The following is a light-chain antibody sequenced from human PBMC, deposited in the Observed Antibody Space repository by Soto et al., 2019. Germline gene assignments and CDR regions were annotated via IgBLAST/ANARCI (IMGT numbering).Light chain of an antibody. CDR2: EVR. CDR3: SSSAGSIVGV. J-gene: IGLJ3*02. Sequence: QSALTQPPSASGSPGQSVTISCTGTSSDVGGYNYVSWYQHHPAKAPKLIIFEVRQRPSGVPDRFSGSKSGNTASLTVSGLQAEDEADYYCSSSAGSIVGVFGGGTKLTVL. V-gene: IGLV2-8*01. CDR1: SSDVGGYNY.